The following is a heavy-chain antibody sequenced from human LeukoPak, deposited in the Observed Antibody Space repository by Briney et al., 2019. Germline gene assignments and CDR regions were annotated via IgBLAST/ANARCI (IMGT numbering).Heavy chain of an antibody. CDR2: ISSSSSYI. J-gene: IGHJ4*02. V-gene: IGHV3-21*01. Sequence: GGSLRLSCAASGFTFSSYSMNWVRQAPGKGLEWVSSISSSSSYIYYADSVKGRFTISRDNAKNSLYLQMSSLRAEDTALYYCATAYCTDGTCSTPLDYWGQGTLVTVSS. CDR1: GFTFSSYS. D-gene: IGHD2-15*01. CDR3: ATAYCTDGTCSTPLDY.